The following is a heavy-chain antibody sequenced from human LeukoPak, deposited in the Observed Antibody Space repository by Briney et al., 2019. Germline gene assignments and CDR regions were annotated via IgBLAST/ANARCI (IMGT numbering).Heavy chain of an antibody. D-gene: IGHD5-18*01. CDR2: IYSGGST. CDR3: ARGQRGYSYGRREYYFDY. Sequence: GGSLRLSCAASGFTVSSSYMSWVRQAPGKGLEWVSVIYSGGSTYYADSVKGRFTISRDNSKNTLYLQMNSLRAEDTAVYYCARGQRGYSYGRREYYFDYWGQGTLVTVSS. V-gene: IGHV3-66*01. J-gene: IGHJ4*02. CDR1: GFTVSSSY.